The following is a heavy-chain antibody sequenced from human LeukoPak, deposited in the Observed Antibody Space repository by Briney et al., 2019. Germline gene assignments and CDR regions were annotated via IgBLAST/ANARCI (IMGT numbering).Heavy chain of an antibody. CDR3: ARHDPKAASLYY. J-gene: IGHJ4*02. D-gene: IGHD6-13*01. V-gene: IGHV3-48*03. Sequence: GGSLRLSCAASGFTFSSYEMNWVRQAPGKGLEWVSYISSSGSTIYYADSVKGRFTISRDNAKNSLYLQMNSLRAEDTAVYYCARHDPKAASLYYWGQGTLVTVSS. CDR2: ISSSGSTI. CDR1: GFTFSSYE.